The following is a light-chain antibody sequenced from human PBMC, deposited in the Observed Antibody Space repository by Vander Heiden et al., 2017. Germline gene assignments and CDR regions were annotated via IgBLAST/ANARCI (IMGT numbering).Light chain of an antibody. V-gene: IGLV3-21*02. CDR2: DDS. Sequence: SYVLTQPPSVSVAPGQTARITWGGNNIGSKDVHWYQQKPGQAPVLVVYDDSDRPSGIPERFSGSNSGNTATLTISRVEAGDEADYYCQVWDSSSDPRGVFGGGTKLTAL. CDR1: NIGSKD. CDR3: QVWDSSSDPRGV. J-gene: IGLJ2*01.